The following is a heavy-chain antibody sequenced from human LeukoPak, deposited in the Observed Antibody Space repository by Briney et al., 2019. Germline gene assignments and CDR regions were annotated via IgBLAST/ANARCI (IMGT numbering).Heavy chain of an antibody. CDR1: GFTFSSYG. Sequence: GGSLRLSCAASGFTFSSYGMSWVRQAPGKGLEWVSAISGSGGSTYYADSVKGRFTISRDNSKNTLYLQMNSLRAEDTAVYYCAKVEELGYRAAFDYWGQGTLVTVSS. CDR3: AKVEELGYRAAFDY. J-gene: IGHJ4*02. D-gene: IGHD3-16*02. CDR2: ISGSGGST. V-gene: IGHV3-23*01.